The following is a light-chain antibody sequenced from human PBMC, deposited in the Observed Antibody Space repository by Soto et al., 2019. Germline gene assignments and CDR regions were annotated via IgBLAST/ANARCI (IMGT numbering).Light chain of an antibody. Sequence: DLQKPQSHSTLSGSLGYRFTTSWVASQSISGWLAWYQQKPGTAPKRLSDEASNLESGVQSGCSGSGSWTECTRTISSLKPEDFATYYCQHFNIYPYPVGQGTRLDIK. J-gene: IGKJ5*01. CDR1: QSISGW. CDR2: EAS. V-gene: IGKV1-5*01. CDR3: QHFNIYPYP.